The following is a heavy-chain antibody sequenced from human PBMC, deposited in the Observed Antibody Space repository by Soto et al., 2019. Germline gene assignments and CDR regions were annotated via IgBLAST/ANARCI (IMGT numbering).Heavy chain of an antibody. Sequence: LRLSCAASGFTFTRYSMNWVRQAPGKGLEWVSSISSTTNYIYYADSMKGRFTVSRDNAKNSVYLEMNSLSAEDTALYYCARESEELTSNFDYWGQGTLVTVSS. CDR2: ISSTTNYI. J-gene: IGHJ4*02. V-gene: IGHV3-21*01. D-gene: IGHD1-7*01. CDR1: GFTFTRYS. CDR3: ARESEELTSNFDY.